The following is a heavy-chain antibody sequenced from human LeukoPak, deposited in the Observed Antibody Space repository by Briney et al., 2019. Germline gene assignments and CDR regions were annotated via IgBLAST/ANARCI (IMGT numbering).Heavy chain of an antibody. Sequence: PGGSLRLSCAASGFTFSSYSMNWVRQAPGKGLEWVSSISSSSSYIYYADSVKGRFTISRDNAKNSLYLQMNSLRAEDTAVYYCARDQGVQYDYSNPPIYYGMDVWGQGTTVTVSS. CDR3: ARDQGVQYDYSNPPIYYGMDV. J-gene: IGHJ6*02. D-gene: IGHD4-11*01. V-gene: IGHV3-21*01. CDR2: ISSSSSYI. CDR1: GFTFSSYS.